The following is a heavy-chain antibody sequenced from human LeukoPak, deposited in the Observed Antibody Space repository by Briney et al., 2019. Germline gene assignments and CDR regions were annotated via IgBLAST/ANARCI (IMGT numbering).Heavy chain of an antibody. CDR1: GYSFTSYW. Sequence: GESLKISCKGSGYSFTSYWIGWVRQMPGKGLEWMGIIYPGDSDTRYSPSFQGQVTISADKPISTAYLQWSSLKASDTAMYYCARQRLGFSSSRDFDYWGQGTLVTVSS. D-gene: IGHD6-6*01. J-gene: IGHJ4*02. CDR3: ARQRLGFSSSRDFDY. CDR2: IYPGDSDT. V-gene: IGHV5-51*01.